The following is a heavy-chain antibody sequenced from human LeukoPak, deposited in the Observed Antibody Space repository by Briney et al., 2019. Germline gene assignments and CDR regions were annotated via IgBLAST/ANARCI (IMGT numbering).Heavy chain of an antibody. Sequence: SETLSLTCTVSGGSISSSSYYWGWIRQPPGKGLEWIGGIFYTGNTYDNPSLKSRVTISVDTSKNQFSLRLSSVTAADTAVYYCARDGYYYGSGSYGWFDPWGQGTLVTVSS. CDR3: ARDGYYYGSGSYGWFDP. V-gene: IGHV4-39*07. CDR1: GGSISSSSYY. CDR2: IFYTGNT. J-gene: IGHJ5*02. D-gene: IGHD3-10*01.